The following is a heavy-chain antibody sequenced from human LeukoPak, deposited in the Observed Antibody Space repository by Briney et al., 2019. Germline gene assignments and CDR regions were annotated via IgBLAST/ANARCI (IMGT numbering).Heavy chain of an antibody. CDR3: ARGDPMVRGVNWFDP. Sequence: PSETLSLTCTVSGGSISSSSYYWGWIRQPPGKGLEWIGSIYYSGSTYYNPSLKSRVTISVDTSKNQFSLKLSSVTAADTAVYYCARGDPMVRGVNWFDPWGQGTLVTVSS. CDR1: GGSISSSSYY. J-gene: IGHJ5*02. V-gene: IGHV4-39*07. CDR2: IYYSGST. D-gene: IGHD3-10*01.